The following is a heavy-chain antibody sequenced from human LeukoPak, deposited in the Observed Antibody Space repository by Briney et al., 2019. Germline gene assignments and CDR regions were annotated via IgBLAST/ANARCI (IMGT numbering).Heavy chain of an antibody. D-gene: IGHD3-22*01. CDR1: GYTFTSYA. J-gene: IGHJ5*02. Sequence: ASVKVSCKASGYTFTSYAMNWVRQAPGQGLEWMGWINPNSGDTDYAQKFQGRVTMTRDTSISTAYMELSRLRSDDTAVYYCARDLGVITDNWFDPWGQGTLVTVSS. V-gene: IGHV1-2*02. CDR2: INPNSGDT. CDR3: ARDLGVITDNWFDP.